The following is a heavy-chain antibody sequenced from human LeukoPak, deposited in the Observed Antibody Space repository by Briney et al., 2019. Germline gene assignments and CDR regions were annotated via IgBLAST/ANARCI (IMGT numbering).Heavy chain of an antibody. J-gene: IGHJ4*02. CDR1: GFTVSSNY. D-gene: IGHD5-18*01. CDR2: IYSGGGT. CDR3: ARDSHGDTAMAFTS. Sequence: GGSLRLSCAASGFTVSSNYMSWVRQAPGKGLEWVSVIYSGGGTYYADSVKGRFTISRHNSKNTLYLQMNSLRAEDTAVYYCARDSHGDTAMAFTSWGQGTLVTVSS. V-gene: IGHV3-53*04.